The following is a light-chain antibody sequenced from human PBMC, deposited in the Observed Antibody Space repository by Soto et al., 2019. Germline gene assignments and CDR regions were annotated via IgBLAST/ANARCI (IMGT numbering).Light chain of an antibody. J-gene: IGKJ1*01. CDR1: YNIGPW. Sequence: DIQMTQSPSTLSASLRGRVAITCRASYNIGPWVAWYQQKPGKAPKLLIYKASTLETGAPSRFAGRGSGTGFTLTITRLQPDDFATYYCQHYNSYSGTFGQGTKVDIK. CDR2: KAS. V-gene: IGKV1-5*03. CDR3: QHYNSYSGT.